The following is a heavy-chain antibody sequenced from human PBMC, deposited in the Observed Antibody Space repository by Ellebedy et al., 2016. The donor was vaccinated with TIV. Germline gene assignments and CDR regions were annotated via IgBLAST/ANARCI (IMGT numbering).Heavy chain of an antibody. CDR1: GDSVSSNSVA. CDR3: VKGGYDRSGYYAPPVEC. J-gene: IGHJ4*02. Sequence: MPSETLSLTCAISGDSVSSNSVAWNWIRQSPSRGLEWLGRTYYRSKWYNDYAASVKSRITINPDTSKNQFSLQLNSVTPEDTAMYYCVKGGYDRSGYYAPPVECWGQGTLVTVSS. CDR2: TYYRSKWYN. V-gene: IGHV6-1*01. D-gene: IGHD3-22*01.